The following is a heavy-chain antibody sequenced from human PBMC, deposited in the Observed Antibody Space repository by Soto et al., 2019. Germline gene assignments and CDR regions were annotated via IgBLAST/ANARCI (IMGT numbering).Heavy chain of an antibody. CDR1: GGSISSGGYY. J-gene: IGHJ6*02. Sequence: SETLSLTCTVSGGSISSGGYYWSWIRQHPGKGLEWIGYIYYSVSTYYNPSLKSRVTISVDTSKNQFSLKLSSVTAADTAVYYCERGSDIVAVYGMDVWGQGTTVTVYS. CDR3: ERGSDIVAVYGMDV. D-gene: IGHD5-12*01. V-gene: IGHV4-31*03. CDR2: IYYSVST.